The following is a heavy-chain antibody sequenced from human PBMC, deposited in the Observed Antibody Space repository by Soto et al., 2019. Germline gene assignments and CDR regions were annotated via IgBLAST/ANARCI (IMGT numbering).Heavy chain of an antibody. J-gene: IGHJ5*02. CDR1: GFTFSSYG. V-gene: IGHV3-30*03. D-gene: IGHD2-15*01. CDR3: AREHIVVVVAAPTGSWFDP. CDR2: ISYDGSNK. Sequence: LRLSCAASGFTFSSYGMHWVRQAPGKGLEWVAVISYDGSNKYYADSVKGRFTISRDNSKNTLYLQMNSLRAEDTAVYYCAREHIVVVVAAPTGSWFDPWGQGTLVTVSS.